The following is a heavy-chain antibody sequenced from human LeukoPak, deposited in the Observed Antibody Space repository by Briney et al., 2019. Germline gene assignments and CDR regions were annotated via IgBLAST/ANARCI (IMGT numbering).Heavy chain of an antibody. Sequence: WETLSLTCTVSGCSISTYYWSWIRQPAGKGLDWIGRIYNGGNANYNPSLKSRVTMSLDTSKNQFSLKLRSVTDADSVLYYRARVSKCSSSSCYASRAFYIWGQGTMVTVSS. CDR2: IYNGGNA. J-gene: IGHJ3*02. CDR3: ARVSKCSSSSCYASRAFYI. CDR1: GCSISTYY. D-gene: IGHD2-2*01. V-gene: IGHV4-4*07.